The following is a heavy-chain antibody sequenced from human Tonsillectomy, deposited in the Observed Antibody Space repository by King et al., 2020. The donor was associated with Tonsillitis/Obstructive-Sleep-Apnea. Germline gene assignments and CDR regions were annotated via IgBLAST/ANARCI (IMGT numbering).Heavy chain of an antibody. Sequence: VQLVESGGGLIQPGGSLRLSCAASGFTVSSDYMNWVRQAPGKGLEWVSVIYSGGSTYYADSVKGRFTISRDNSKNTLYLQMNSLRAEDTAVDYCARIPHSSGWYPIDYWGQGTLVTVSS. CDR3: ARIPHSSGWYPIDY. J-gene: IGHJ4*02. D-gene: IGHD6-19*01. CDR2: IYSGGST. CDR1: GFTVSSDY. V-gene: IGHV3-53*01.